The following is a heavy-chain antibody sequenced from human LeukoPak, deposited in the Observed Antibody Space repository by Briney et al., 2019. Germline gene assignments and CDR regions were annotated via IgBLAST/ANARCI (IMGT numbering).Heavy chain of an antibody. CDR2: IIPIFGTA. J-gene: IGHJ6*02. Sequence: SVKVSCKASGGTFSSYAISWVRQAPGQGLEWMGGIIPIFGTANYAQKFQGRVTITADESTSTAYMELSSLRPEDTAVYYCARDRRIAVAGTYYYYGMDVWGQGTTVTVSS. V-gene: IGHV1-69*13. D-gene: IGHD6-19*01. CDR1: GGTFSSYA. CDR3: ARDRRIAVAGTYYYYGMDV.